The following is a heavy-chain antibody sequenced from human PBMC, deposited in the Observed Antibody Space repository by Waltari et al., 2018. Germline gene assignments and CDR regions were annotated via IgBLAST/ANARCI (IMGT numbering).Heavy chain of an antibody. D-gene: IGHD5-18*01. Sequence: QVQLQESGPGLVKPSETLSLTCTVSGGSISSYYWSWIRQPPGKGLEWIGYIYYSESTNYNPSRKSRVTISVDTSKNQFSLKLSSVTAADTAVYYCARGGAIYSYGLEFDYWGQGTLVTVSS. CDR1: GGSISSYY. J-gene: IGHJ4*02. V-gene: IGHV4-59*01. CDR2: IYYSEST. CDR3: ARGGAIYSYGLEFDY.